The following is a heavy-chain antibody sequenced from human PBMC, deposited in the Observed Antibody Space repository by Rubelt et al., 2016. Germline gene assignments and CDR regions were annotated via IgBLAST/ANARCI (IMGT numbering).Heavy chain of an antibody. Sequence: EVQLVQSGAEVRRPGEPLKISCKASGYTFTNSWIAWVRQMPGKGLERMGIIHPDDSRLAYGPSFHGQVTLSVDGSGNTFCLQWGSLQASETGIDYCARHFCYDMWGQGTPVTVSS. D-gene: IGHD3-16*01. CDR2: IHPDDSRL. CDR3: ARHFCYDM. V-gene: IGHV5-51*01. J-gene: IGHJ4*02. CDR1: GYTFTNSW.